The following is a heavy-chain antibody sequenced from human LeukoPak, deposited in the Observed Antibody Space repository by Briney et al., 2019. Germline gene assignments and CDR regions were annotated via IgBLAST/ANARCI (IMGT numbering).Heavy chain of an antibody. CDR3: ARGFRRVWGSYRYPYYFDY. CDR2: INHSGST. D-gene: IGHD3-16*02. J-gene: IGHJ4*02. V-gene: IGHV4-34*01. CDR1: GGSSSGYY. Sequence: SETLSLTCAVYGGSSSGYYWSWIRQPPGKGLEWIGEINHSGSTNYNPSLKSRVTISVDTSKNQFSLKLSSVTAADTAVYYCARGFRRVWGSYRYPYYFDYWGQGTLVTVSS.